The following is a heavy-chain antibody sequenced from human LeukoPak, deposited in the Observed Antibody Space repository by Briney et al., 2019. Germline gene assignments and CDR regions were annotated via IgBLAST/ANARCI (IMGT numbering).Heavy chain of an antibody. J-gene: IGHJ4*02. V-gene: IGHV4-34*01. CDR2: INHSGST. D-gene: IGHD6-13*01. CDR3: AGGGYSSSWSLGYYFDY. Sequence: SETLSLTCAAYGGSFSGYYWSCIRQPPGKGLEGLGEINHSGSTNYKPSLNSRVTISVHTSKNQFSLKLSSVNAADTAVYYCAGGGYSSSWSLGYYFDYWRQGTLVTVSS. CDR1: GGSFSGYY.